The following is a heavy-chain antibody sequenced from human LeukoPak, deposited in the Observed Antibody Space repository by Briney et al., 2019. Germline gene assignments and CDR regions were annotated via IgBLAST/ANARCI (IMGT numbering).Heavy chain of an antibody. V-gene: IGHV6-1*01. D-gene: IGHD6-13*01. CDR3: ARDSSSSWYWIQRYFAY. CDR1: GDSVSSNSAS. CDR2: TYYRSKWYT. Sequence: SQTLSLTCAISGDSVSSNSASWHWIRQSPARALKWLGSTYYRSKWYTDYAVSVKSRITINPDTSKNQFSLQLNSVPPEDTAVYYCARDSSSSWYWIQRYFAYCGQASLVTASS. J-gene: IGHJ4*02.